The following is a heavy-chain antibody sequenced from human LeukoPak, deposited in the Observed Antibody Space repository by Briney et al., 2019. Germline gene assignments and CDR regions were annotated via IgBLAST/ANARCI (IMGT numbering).Heavy chain of an antibody. V-gene: IGHV3-30*02. Sequence: GGSLTLSCAASGFIFSTYGMHWVRQAPGKGLEWVAFILYDGSNTYYADSVKGRFTSSRDNSKNTLYLQMNSLRAEDTAVYYCAKVGSGSYPNYYYYYMDVWGKGTTVAVS. D-gene: IGHD1-26*01. CDR3: AKVGSGSYPNYYYYYMDV. J-gene: IGHJ6*03. CDR2: ILYDGSNT. CDR1: GFIFSTYG.